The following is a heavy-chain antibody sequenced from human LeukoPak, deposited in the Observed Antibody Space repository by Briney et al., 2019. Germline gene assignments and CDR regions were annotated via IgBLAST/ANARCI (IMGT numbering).Heavy chain of an antibody. CDR1: GYTFTSYG. CDR3: ARDRGVVPAAPISY. CDR2: ISAYNGNT. D-gene: IGHD2-2*01. J-gene: IGHJ4*02. V-gene: IGHV1-18*01. Sequence: GASVKVSCKASGYTFTSYGISWVRQASGQGLEWMGWISAYNGNTNYAQKLQGRVTMTTDTSTSTAYMELRSLRSDDTAVYYCARDRGVVPAAPISYWGQGTLVTVSS.